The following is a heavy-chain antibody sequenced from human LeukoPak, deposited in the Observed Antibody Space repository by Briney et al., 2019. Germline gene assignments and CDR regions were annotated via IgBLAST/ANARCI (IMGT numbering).Heavy chain of an antibody. CDR1: GGSISSYY. V-gene: IGHV4-4*07. J-gene: IGHJ4*02. D-gene: IGHD6-19*01. CDR3: AKDHPRQWLVWVLPAPNFDY. Sequence: SETLSLTCTVSGGSISSYYWSWIRQPAGKGLEWIGRIYTSGSTNYNPSLKSRVTMSVDTSKNQFSLKLSSVTAEDTAVYYCAKDHPRQWLVWVLPAPNFDYWGQGTLVTVSS. CDR2: IYTSGST.